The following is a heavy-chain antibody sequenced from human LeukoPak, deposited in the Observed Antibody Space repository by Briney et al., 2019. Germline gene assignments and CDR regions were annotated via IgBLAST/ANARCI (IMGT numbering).Heavy chain of an antibody. CDR3: ARDTVDIFSSSWYVLGYYYYYMDV. J-gene: IGHJ6*03. CDR2: IKQDGSEK. D-gene: IGHD6-13*01. V-gene: IGHV3-7*01. Sequence: GGSLRLSCAASGFTLSTYRMSWVRQAPGKGLEWVANIKQDGSEKHYVDSVKGRFAISRDNAKNSLYLQMNSLRAEDTAVYYCARDTVDIFSSSWYVLGYYYYYMDVWGKGTTVTVSS. CDR1: GFTLSTYR.